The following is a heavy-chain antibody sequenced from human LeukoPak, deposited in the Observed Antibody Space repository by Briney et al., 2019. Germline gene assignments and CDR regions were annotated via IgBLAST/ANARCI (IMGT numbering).Heavy chain of an antibody. V-gene: IGHV3-30*02. J-gene: IGHJ4*02. CDR1: GFTFNNYG. D-gene: IGHD3-10*01. CDR3: AKDRPPQYDSGTYSDY. CDR2: IRFDGSKK. Sequence: GGSLRLSCVASGFTFNNYGIHWIRQAPGKGLEWVAFIRFDGSKKFYSDSVKGRFTISRDNSKNTLYLQMNSLRAEDSAVYFCAKDRPPQYDSGTYSDYWGQGTLVTVS.